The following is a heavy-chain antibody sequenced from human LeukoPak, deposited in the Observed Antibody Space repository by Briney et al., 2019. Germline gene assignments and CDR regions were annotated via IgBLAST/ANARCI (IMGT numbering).Heavy chain of an antibody. J-gene: IGHJ4*02. CDR2: INHSGST. V-gene: IGHV4-34*01. CDR1: GGSFSGYY. D-gene: IGHD6-13*01. Sequence: SDTLSLTCAVYGGSFSGYYWSWIRQPPGKGLEWIGEINHSGSTNYNPSLKSRVTITVDTSKNQFSLKLSSVTAADTAVYYCARTAAAGYFDYWGQGTLVTVSS. CDR3: ARTAAAGYFDY.